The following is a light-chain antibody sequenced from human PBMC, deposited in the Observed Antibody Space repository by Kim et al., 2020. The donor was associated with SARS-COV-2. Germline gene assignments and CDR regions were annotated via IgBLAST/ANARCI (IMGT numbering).Light chain of an antibody. CDR3: QKYNSVPFT. CDR1: QGISNY. J-gene: IGKJ3*01. CDR2: GAS. V-gene: IGKV1-27*01. Sequence: AAVGERVTITCRASQGISNYLAWYQQKPVKVPKLLIYGASTLESGVPSRFSGSGSGTDFTLTISSLQPEDVAAYYCQKYNSVPFTFGPGTKVDIK.